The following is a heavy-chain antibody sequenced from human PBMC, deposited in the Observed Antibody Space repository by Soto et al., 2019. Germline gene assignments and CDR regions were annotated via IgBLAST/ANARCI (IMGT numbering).Heavy chain of an antibody. Sequence: GGSLRLSCAASGFTFSSYAMHWVRQAPGKGLEWVAVISYDGSNKYYADSVKGRFNISRDNSKKKLYLKMNGLRVEDTAVYYCAKDRLAGNFDYWGQGTQVTVSS. J-gene: IGHJ4*02. CDR2: ISYDGSNK. V-gene: IGHV3-30-3*01. CDR1: GFTFSSYA. CDR3: AKDRLAGNFDY.